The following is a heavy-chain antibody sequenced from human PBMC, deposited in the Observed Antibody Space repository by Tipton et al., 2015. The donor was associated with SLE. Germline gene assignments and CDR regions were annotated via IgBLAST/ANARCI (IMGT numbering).Heavy chain of an antibody. J-gene: IGHJ5*02. V-gene: IGHV4-31*03. Sequence: LSLTCSVSGDSITNADYCWAWIRQPPGKGLEWIGYIYYSGNTYYNPSLKSRLSISMSTSKNQFSLNLTSVTAADTAVYYCARNYYTSGGLNWFDPWGQGTLVTVSS. CDR2: IYYSGNT. D-gene: IGHD3-22*01. CDR1: GDSITNADYC. CDR3: ARNYYTSGGLNWFDP.